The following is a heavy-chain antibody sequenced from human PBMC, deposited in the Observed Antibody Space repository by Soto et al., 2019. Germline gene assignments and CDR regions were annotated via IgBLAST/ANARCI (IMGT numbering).Heavy chain of an antibody. D-gene: IGHD3-3*01. CDR2: IDTSGTKI. CDR1: GYTFSDYY. CDR3: ASHYDMWSGYLSPVDY. V-gene: IGHV3-11*01. J-gene: IGHJ4*02. Sequence: QVQLVESGGDLVKPGGSLRLSCAASGYTFSDYYMSWIRQAPGKGLEWISYIDTSGTKIYYADSVKGRFTITRDNAKNSLALEMTSLSDEYTAVYYCASHYDMWSGYLSPVDYWGQGTLVTVSS.